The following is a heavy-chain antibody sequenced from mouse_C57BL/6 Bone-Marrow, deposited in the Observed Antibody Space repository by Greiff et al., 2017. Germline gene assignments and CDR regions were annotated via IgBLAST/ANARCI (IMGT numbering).Heavy chain of an antibody. CDR1: GYTFTDYY. J-gene: IGHJ3*01. CDR3: AITYGSSYEWFAY. V-gene: IGHV1-26*01. D-gene: IGHD1-1*01. Sequence: EVQLQQTGPELVKPGASVKISCKASGYTFTDYYMNWVKQSHGKSLEWIGDINPNNGGTRYNQKFKGKATLTVDKSSSTAYMELRSLTSEDSAVYYCAITYGSSYEWFAYWGQGTLVTVSA. CDR2: INPNNGGT.